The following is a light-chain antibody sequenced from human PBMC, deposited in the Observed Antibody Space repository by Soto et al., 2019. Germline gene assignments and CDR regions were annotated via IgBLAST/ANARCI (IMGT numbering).Light chain of an antibody. V-gene: IGLV6-57*04. CDR2: EDD. J-gene: IGLJ3*02. Sequence: NFMLTQPHSVSESPGKTVTIFCARSSGSIASNYVQWYQQRPGSAPTAVIYEDDQRPSGVADRFSGSIDRSSNSASLTISGLQTEDEADYYCQSSYQNNWVFGGGTKLTVL. CDR1: SGSIASNY. CDR3: QSSYQNNWV.